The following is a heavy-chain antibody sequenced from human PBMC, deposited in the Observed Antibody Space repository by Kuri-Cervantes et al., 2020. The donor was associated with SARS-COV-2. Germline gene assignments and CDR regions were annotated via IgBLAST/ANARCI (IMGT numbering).Heavy chain of an antibody. CDR3: ARDGTTIFGADPLRYYYYYMDV. V-gene: IGHV3-21*01. Sequence: GGSLRLSCAASGFTFSSYSMNWVRQAPGKGLEWVSSISSSSSYIYYADSVKGRFTISRDNAKNSLYLQMNSLRAEDTAVYYCARDGTTIFGADPLRYYYYYMDVWGKGTTVTVSS. CDR2: ISSSSSYI. J-gene: IGHJ6*03. D-gene: IGHD3-3*01. CDR1: GFTFSSYS.